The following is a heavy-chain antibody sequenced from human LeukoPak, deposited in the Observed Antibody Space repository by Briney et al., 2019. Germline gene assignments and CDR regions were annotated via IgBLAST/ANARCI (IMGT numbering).Heavy chain of an antibody. Sequence: SGPTLVNPTQTLTLTCTFSGFSLSTSGMCVSWIRQPPGKALEWLARIDWDDDKYYSTSLKTRLTISKDTSKNQVDLTMTNMDPVDTATYYCARINSGWDYAFDIWGQGTMVTVSS. CDR3: ARINSGWDYAFDI. V-gene: IGHV2-70*11. J-gene: IGHJ3*02. D-gene: IGHD3-10*01. CDR1: GFSLSTSGMC. CDR2: IDWDDDK.